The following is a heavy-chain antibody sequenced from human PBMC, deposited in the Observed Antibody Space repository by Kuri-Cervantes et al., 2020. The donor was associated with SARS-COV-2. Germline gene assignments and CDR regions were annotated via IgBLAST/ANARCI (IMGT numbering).Heavy chain of an antibody. CDR2: ISSSSSYI. V-gene: IGHV3-21*01. Sequence: GGSLRLSCAASGFTFSSYSMNWVRQAPGKGLEWVSSISSSSSYIYCADSVKGRFTISRDNAKNSLYLQMNSLRAEDTAVYYCAREGELRAFDIWGQGTMVTVSS. J-gene: IGHJ3*02. CDR3: AREGELRAFDI. D-gene: IGHD1-26*01. CDR1: GFTFSSYS.